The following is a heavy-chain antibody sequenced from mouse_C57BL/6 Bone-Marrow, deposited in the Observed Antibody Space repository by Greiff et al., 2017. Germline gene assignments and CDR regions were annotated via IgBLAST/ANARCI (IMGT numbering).Heavy chain of an antibody. D-gene: IGHD4-1*01. J-gene: IGHJ2*01. Sequence: QVTLKESGPGILQSSQTLSLTCSFSGFSLSTSGMGVSWLRQPSGKGLEWLAHIYWDDDKRYNPSLKRRLTISKDTSRNQIFLKITSVDTADTATYCCARRVTGTRYVDYWGQGTTLTVSS. CDR2: IYWDDDK. CDR3: ARRVTGTRYVDY. V-gene: IGHV8-12*01. CDR1: GFSLSTSGMG.